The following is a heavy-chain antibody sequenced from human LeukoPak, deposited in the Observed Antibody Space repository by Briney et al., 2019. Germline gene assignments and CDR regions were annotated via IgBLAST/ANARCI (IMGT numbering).Heavy chain of an antibody. V-gene: IGHV4-39*07. CDR3: ARTYSGSSYFDY. J-gene: IGHJ4*02. CDR1: GGSISSGGYY. Sequence: PSETLSLTCTVSGGSISSGGYYWSWIRQPPEKGLEWIGEIYHSGSTNYNPSLKSRVTISVDKSKNQFSLKMSSVTTADTAMYYCARTYSGSSYFDYWGQGTLVTVSS. D-gene: IGHD1-26*01. CDR2: IYHSGST.